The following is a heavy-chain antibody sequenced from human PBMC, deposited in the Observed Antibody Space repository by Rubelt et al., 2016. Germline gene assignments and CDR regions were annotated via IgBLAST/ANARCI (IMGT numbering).Heavy chain of an antibody. Sequence: QVQLQQWGAGLLKPSETLSLTCAVYGGSFSGYYWSWIRQPPGKGLEWIGEINHSGSTNYNPSLKGRVTISGDTSKNHFSLKCSSVTAADTHVYYCANELYQGDNEYFQHWGQGTLVTVSS. CDR3: ANELYQGDNEYFQH. V-gene: IGHV4-34*01. CDR2: INHSGST. CDR1: GGSFSGYY. J-gene: IGHJ1*01. D-gene: IGHD2-2*01.